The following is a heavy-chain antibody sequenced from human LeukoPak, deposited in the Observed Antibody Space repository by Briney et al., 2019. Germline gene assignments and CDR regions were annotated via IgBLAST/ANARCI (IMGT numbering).Heavy chain of an antibody. D-gene: IGHD3-9*01. J-gene: IGHJ5*02. Sequence: KTGGTLRLSCAASGFTFSSYSMNWVRQAPGKGLEWVSSISSSSSYIYYADSVKGRFTISRDNAKNTLYLQMNSLRAEDTAVYYCARESMFRYFDWSGAGWFDPWGQGTLVTVSS. CDR3: ARESMFRYFDWSGAGWFDP. V-gene: IGHV3-21*01. CDR1: GFTFSSYS. CDR2: ISSSSSYI.